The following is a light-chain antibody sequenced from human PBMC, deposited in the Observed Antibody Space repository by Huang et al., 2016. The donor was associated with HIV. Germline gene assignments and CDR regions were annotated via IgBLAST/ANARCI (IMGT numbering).Light chain of an antibody. CDR1: QSVSDF. CDR3: QQRSKWPLT. CDR2: DAS. Sequence: EIVLTQSPATLSLSPGQRVTLSCRASQSVSDFLACYQQNPGQAPRLLIYDASKRATGIPARFSGSGAGTDFTLTISSLEPEDFAVYYCQQRSKWPLTFGGGTKVESK. V-gene: IGKV3-11*01. J-gene: IGKJ4*01.